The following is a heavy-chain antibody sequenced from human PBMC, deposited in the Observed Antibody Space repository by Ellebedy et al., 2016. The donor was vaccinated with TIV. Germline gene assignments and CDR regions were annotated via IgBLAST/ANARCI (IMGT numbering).Heavy chain of an antibody. Sequence: GESLKISCAASGFTLRNYAMSWVRQSPGKGLEWVSTISGRDDIINYADSVKGRFTISRDNSKKTVHLQMNSLRAEDTAVYYCARDQSQWLPPLAGPDFWGQGTLVTVSS. CDR1: GFTLRNYA. V-gene: IGHV3-23*01. CDR2: ISGRDDII. J-gene: IGHJ4*02. CDR3: ARDQSQWLPPLAGPDF. D-gene: IGHD6-19*01.